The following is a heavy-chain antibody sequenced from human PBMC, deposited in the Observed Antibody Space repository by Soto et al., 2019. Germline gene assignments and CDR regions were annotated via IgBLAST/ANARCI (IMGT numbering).Heavy chain of an antibody. D-gene: IGHD3-3*01. Sequence: PSETLSLTCTVSGGSISSSSYYWGWIRQPPGKGLEWIGIIYFSGSTYYNPSLKSRVTISVDTSKNQFSLKLNSVTAADTAVYYCARHITIFGVARIYYGMDVWVQGTTVTVSS. CDR2: IYFSGST. V-gene: IGHV4-39*01. J-gene: IGHJ6*02. CDR1: GGSISSSSYY. CDR3: ARHITIFGVARIYYGMDV.